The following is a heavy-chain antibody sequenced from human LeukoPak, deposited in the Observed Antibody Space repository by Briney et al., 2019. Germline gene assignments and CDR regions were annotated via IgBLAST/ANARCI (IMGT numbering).Heavy chain of an antibody. Sequence: GESLKISCEGSGYIFTSYWIGWVRQMAGKGLGWMGIIYPGGSDTRYSPSFQGQVTISADKSISTAYLQWSSLKASDTAMYYCARQGGDTGHYYDSSGYGAFDIWGQGTMVTVSS. CDR1: GYIFTSYW. CDR2: IYPGGSDT. V-gene: IGHV5-51*01. J-gene: IGHJ3*02. CDR3: ARQGGDTGHYYDSSGYGAFDI. D-gene: IGHD3-22*01.